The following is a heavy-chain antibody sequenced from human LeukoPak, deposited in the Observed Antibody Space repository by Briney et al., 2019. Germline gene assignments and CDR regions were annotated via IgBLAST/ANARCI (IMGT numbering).Heavy chain of an antibody. Sequence: GESPKISCKGSGYSFTSYWIGWVRQMPGKGLEWMGIIYPGDSDTRYSPSFQGQVTISADKSISTAYLQWSSLKASDTAMYYCARHLGMATIHDAFDIWGQGTMVTVSS. J-gene: IGHJ3*02. CDR1: GYSFTSYW. CDR3: ARHLGMATIHDAFDI. V-gene: IGHV5-51*01. D-gene: IGHD5-24*01. CDR2: IYPGDSDT.